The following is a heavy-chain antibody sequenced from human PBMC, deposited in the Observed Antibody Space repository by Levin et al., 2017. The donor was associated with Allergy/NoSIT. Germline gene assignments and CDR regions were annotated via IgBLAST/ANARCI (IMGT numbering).Heavy chain of an antibody. D-gene: IGHD6-19*01. Sequence: ASVKVSCKASGYTFTRHYIHWVRQAPGQGLEWMGMINPSGATTSYAQKFQGRVSMTRDTSTNTIYMELSSLRSEDTAVYYCARDVAGASCFFDYWGQGTLVTVSS. CDR3: ARDVAGASCFFDY. CDR1: GYTFTRHY. J-gene: IGHJ4*02. CDR2: INPSGATT. V-gene: IGHV1-46*01.